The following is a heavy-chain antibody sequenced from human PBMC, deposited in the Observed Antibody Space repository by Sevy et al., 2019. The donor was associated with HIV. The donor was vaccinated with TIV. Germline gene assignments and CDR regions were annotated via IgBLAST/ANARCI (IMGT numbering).Heavy chain of an antibody. V-gene: IGHV1-69*13. D-gene: IGHD3-16*01. CDR3: ARGGGMRSYYYYYMDV. CDR2: IIPIFGAA. J-gene: IGHJ6*03. CDR1: GGTLSNYA. Sequence: ASVKVSYKASGGTLSNYAISWVRQAPGQGLEWMGGIIPIFGAASYAQKFQGRVTITADESMSTVYMELSSLRSEDTAVYYCARGGGMRSYYYYYMDVWGKGTTVTVSS.